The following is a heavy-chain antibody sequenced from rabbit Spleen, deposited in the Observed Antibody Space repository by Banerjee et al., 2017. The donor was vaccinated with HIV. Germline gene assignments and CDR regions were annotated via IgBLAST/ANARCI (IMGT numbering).Heavy chain of an antibody. D-gene: IGHD8-1*01. J-gene: IGHJ6*01. CDR1: GFSFSSAYD. CDR2: IYTGDVST. CDR3: ARDAGTSFSTYGMDL. Sequence: VESGGGLVQPGASLTLTCKASGFSFSSAYDMCWVRQAPGKGLEWIACIYTGDVSTYYASWAKGRFTISKTSSTTVTLQMTSLTAADTATYFCARDAGTSFSTYGMDLWGQGTLVTVS. V-gene: IGHV1S40*01.